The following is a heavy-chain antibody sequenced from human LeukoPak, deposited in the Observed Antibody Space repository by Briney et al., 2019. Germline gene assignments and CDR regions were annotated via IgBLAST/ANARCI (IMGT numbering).Heavy chain of an antibody. V-gene: IGHV3-21*01. CDR2: TSSGADYI. CDR1: GVTFSTYS. Sequence: KPGGSLRLSCTSSGVTFSTYSLNCVRQAPGKGLEWVSSTSSGADYIYYADSVKGRFTISRDNATNSLFLQMNLLTDEATAVYYCARVEDGILLYSLDYWGQGSLVTVSS. J-gene: IGHJ4*02. D-gene: IGHD2-2*02. CDR3: ARVEDGILLYSLDY.